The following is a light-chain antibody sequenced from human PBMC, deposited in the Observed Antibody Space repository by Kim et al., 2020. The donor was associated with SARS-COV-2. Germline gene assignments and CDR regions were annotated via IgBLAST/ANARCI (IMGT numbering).Light chain of an antibody. CDR2: NAS. CDR1: ESISTW. J-gene: IGKJ1*01. CDR3: QQYNSFPWT. Sequence: ASTGDRITISCRASESISTWLAWYQQKPGKAPKLLIYNASSLQSGVPSRFSGSGSGTEFSLTVSSLQPDDFATYYCQQYNSFPWTFGQGTKVDIK. V-gene: IGKV1-5*03.